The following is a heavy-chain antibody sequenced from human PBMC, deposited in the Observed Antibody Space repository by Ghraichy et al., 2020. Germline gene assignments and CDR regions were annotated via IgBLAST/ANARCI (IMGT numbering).Heavy chain of an antibody. J-gene: IGHJ6*02. CDR1: GFTFSSYG. D-gene: IGHD3-10*01. V-gene: IGHV3-33*01. CDR2: IWYDGSNK. CDR3: ARDRITMVRGVILYYYGMDV. Sequence: GGSLRLSCAASGFTFSSYGMHSVRQAPGKGLEWVAVIWYDGSNKYYADSVKGRFTISRDNSKNTLYLQMNSLRAEDTAVYYCARDRITMVRGVILYYYGMDVWGQGTTVTVSS.